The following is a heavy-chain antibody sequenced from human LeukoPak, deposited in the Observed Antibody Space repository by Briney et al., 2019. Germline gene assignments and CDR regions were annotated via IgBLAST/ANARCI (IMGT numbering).Heavy chain of an antibody. CDR3: ARGYYYDSSGSDKDYFDY. CDR1: GFTFSSYS. J-gene: IGHJ4*02. D-gene: IGHD3-22*01. CDR2: ISSSSSYI. V-gene: IGHV3-21*01. Sequence: GGSLRLSCAASGFTFSSYSMNWVRQAPGKGLEWVSSISSSSSYIYHADSVKGRFTISRDNAKNSLYLQMNSLRAEDTAVYYCARGYYYDSSGSDKDYFDYWGQGTLVTVSS.